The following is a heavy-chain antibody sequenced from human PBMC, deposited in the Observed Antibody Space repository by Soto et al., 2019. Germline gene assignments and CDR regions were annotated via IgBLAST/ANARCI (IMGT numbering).Heavy chain of an antibody. Sequence: QVQLVQSGAEVKKPGASVKVSCKASGYTFTSYGISWVRQAPGQGLEWMGWISAYNGNTNYTQKLQGRVTMTTDTYTSTAYMELRSLRSDDTAVYYCARVKSLFEQLLAFDYWGQGTLVTVSS. V-gene: IGHV1-18*01. CDR1: GYTFTSYG. J-gene: IGHJ4*02. CDR2: ISAYNGNT. CDR3: ARVKSLFEQLLAFDY. D-gene: IGHD6-6*01.